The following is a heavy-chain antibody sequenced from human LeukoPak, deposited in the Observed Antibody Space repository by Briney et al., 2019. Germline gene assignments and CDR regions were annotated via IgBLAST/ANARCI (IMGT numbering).Heavy chain of an antibody. D-gene: IGHD3-3*01. CDR1: GGSISSSSYS. Sequence: SEALSLTCTVSGGSISSSSYSWGWIRQPPGKGLEWIGSIYYSGSTYYNPSLKSRVTISVDTSKNQFSLKLSSVTAADTAVYYCAREASCLYDFWSGYNYYYYMDVWGKGTTVTVSS. CDR3: AREASCLYDFWSGYNYYYYMDV. CDR2: IYYSGST. V-gene: IGHV4-39*07. J-gene: IGHJ6*03.